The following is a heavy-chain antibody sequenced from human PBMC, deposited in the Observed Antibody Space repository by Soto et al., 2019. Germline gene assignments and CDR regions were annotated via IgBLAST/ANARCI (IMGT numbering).Heavy chain of an antibody. V-gene: IGHV3-23*01. CDR3: AKDAVSGDGIWLLDS. Sequence: EVQLLESGGGLVQPGGSLRLSCAASGFTFTNYAMTWARQAPGKGLEWVSSLLRSGSTTYYADSVKGRFTISSDISANSLYLQMDSLRAEDTAVYYCAKDAVSGDGIWLLDSWRQGTVVTVSS. CDR1: GFTFTNYA. J-gene: IGHJ4*02. D-gene: IGHD4-17*01. CDR2: LLRSGSTT.